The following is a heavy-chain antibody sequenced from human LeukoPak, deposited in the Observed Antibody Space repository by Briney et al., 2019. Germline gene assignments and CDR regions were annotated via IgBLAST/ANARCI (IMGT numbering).Heavy chain of an antibody. CDR3: AKSHSRGRYYYYYGMDV. Sequence: GGSLRLSCAASGFTFSSYGMHWVRQAPGKGLEWVAVISYDGSNKYYADSVKGRFTISRDNSKNTLYLQMNSLRAEDTAVYYCAKSHSRGRYYYYYGMDVWGQGTTVTVSS. CDR1: GFTFSSYG. V-gene: IGHV3-30*18. J-gene: IGHJ6*02. CDR2: ISYDGSNK. D-gene: IGHD3-10*01.